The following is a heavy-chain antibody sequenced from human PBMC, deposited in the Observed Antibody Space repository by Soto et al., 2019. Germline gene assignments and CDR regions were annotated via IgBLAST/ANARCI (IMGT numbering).Heavy chain of an antibody. CDR3: AQTEDSGRSRTPAGWFDA. J-gene: IGHJ5*02. CDR2: IFSNDER. D-gene: IGHD6-25*01. Sequence: QVTLKESGPMLVKPTETLTLTCTVSGFSLSNAGMGVSWIRQPPGKALEWLAHIFSNDERRFSTSLKNRLTISKDTFNSQVVLIMTNMDPVDTATYYCAQTEDSGRSRTPAGWFDAWGQGTLVTVSS. CDR1: GFSLSNAGMG. V-gene: IGHV2-26*01.